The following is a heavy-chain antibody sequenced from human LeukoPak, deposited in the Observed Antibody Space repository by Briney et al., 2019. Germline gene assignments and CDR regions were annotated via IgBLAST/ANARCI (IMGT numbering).Heavy chain of an antibody. J-gene: IGHJ4*02. CDR2: IYYSGST. CDR1: GGSISSSSYH. CDR3: ARRIGYCSGGTCSLFDY. V-gene: IGHV4-39*01. D-gene: IGHD2-15*01. Sequence: SETLSLTCTVSGGSISSSSYHWDWIRQPPGKGLEWIGSIYYSGSTYYNPSLKSRVTISVDTSKNQFSLKLSSVTAADTAVYYCARRIGYCSGGTCSLFDYWGQGTLVTVSS.